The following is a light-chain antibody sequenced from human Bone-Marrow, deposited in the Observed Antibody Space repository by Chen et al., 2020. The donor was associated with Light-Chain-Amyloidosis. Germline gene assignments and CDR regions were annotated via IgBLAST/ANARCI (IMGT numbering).Light chain of an antibody. CDR2: EVT. Sequence: QSALTQPASVSGSPGQSITISCTGTSSNVGGLNLVSWYQQHPGKAPKLIFYEVTKRPSGVSNRFSAFKSGNTASLTISGLQTDDEADYYCCSYAGDSTLLFGGGTKLTVL. J-gene: IGLJ2*01. V-gene: IGLV2-23*02. CDR1: SSNVGGLNL. CDR3: CSYAGDSTLL.